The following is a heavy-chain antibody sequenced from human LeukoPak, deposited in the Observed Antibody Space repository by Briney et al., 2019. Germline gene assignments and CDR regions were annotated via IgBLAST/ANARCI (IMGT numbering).Heavy chain of an antibody. CDR3: ARRSGSFLRDWFDP. CDR1: GGSFSGYY. Sequence: SETLSLTCAVYGGSFSGYYWSWIRQPPGKGLEWIGEINHSGSTNYNPSLKSRVTISVDTSKNQFSLKLSSVTAADTAVYYCARRSGSFLRDWFDPWGQGTLVTVSS. D-gene: IGHD1-26*01. CDR2: INHSGST. J-gene: IGHJ5*02. V-gene: IGHV4-34*01.